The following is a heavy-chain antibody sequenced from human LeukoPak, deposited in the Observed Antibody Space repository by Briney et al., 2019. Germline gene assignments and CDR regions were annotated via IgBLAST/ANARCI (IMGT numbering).Heavy chain of an antibody. J-gene: IGHJ4*02. D-gene: IGHD5-12*01. CDR2: IYTGGST. V-gene: IGHV3-53*01. Sequence: GGSLRLSCAASGFTVSSNYMSWVRQAPGKGLEWVSVIYTGGSTYYADSVKGRFTISIDNSKNTLYLQMNSLRAEDTAVYYCARGTGGLRPLDCWGQGTLVTVSS. CDR1: GFTVSSNY. CDR3: ARGTGGLRPLDC.